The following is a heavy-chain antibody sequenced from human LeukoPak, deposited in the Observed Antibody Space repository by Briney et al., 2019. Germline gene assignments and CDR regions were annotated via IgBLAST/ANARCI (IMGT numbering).Heavy chain of an antibody. V-gene: IGHV3-30-3*01. D-gene: IGHD3-10*02. Sequence: GGSLRLSCAASGFTFSSYAMHWVRQVPGKGLEWVAVISYDGSNKYYADSVKGRFTISRDNSKNTLYLQMNSLRAEDTAVCYCASNVPAPDVWGQGTTVTVSS. CDR1: GFTFSSYA. CDR3: ASNVPAPDV. CDR2: ISYDGSNK. J-gene: IGHJ6*02.